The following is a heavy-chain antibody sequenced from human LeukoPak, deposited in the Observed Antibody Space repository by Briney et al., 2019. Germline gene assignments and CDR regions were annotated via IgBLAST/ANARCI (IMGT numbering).Heavy chain of an antibody. V-gene: IGHV1-69*13. CDR2: IIPIFGTA. CDR1: GGTFSSYA. J-gene: IGHJ4*02. Sequence: GASVKVSCKASGGTFSSYAIGWVRQAPGQGLEWMGGIIPIFGTANYAQKFQGRVTITADESTSTAYMELSSLRSEDTAVYYCAREVVVAATGGDFYFDYWGQGTLVTVSS. D-gene: IGHD2-15*01. CDR3: AREVVVAATGGDFYFDY.